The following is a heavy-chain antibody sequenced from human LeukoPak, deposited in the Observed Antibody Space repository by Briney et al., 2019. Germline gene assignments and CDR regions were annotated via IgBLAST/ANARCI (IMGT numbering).Heavy chain of an antibody. CDR1: GFTFSSYS. CDR3: ARASSSGWYFDY. CDR2: TSSSSSYI. D-gene: IGHD6-19*01. V-gene: IGHV3-21*01. J-gene: IGHJ4*02. Sequence: GGSLRLSCAASGFTFSSYSMNWVRQAPGKGLEWVSSTSSSSSYIYYADSVKGRFTISRDNAKNSLYLQMNSLRAEDTAVYYCARASSSGWYFDYWGQGTLVTVSS.